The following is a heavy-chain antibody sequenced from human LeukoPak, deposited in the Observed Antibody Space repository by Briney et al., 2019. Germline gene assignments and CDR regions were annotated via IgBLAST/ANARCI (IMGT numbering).Heavy chain of an antibody. CDR3: AADFTPLAPYPIVGARVFDY. Sequence: SVKVSCKASGFTFTSSAVQWVRQARGQRLEWIGWIVVGSGNTNYAQKFQERVTVTRDMSTSTAYMELSSLRSEDTAVYYCAADFTPLAPYPIVGARVFDYWGQGTLVTVSS. D-gene: IGHD1-26*01. CDR1: GFTFTSSA. CDR2: IVVGSGNT. J-gene: IGHJ4*02. V-gene: IGHV1-58*01.